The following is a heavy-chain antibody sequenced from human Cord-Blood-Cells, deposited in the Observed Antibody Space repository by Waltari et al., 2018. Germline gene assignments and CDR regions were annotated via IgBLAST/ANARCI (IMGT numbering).Heavy chain of an antibody. V-gene: IGHV1-3*01. D-gene: IGHD3-10*01. Sequence: GASVKVSCKASGYTFTSYAMHWVRQAPGQRLKWMGWINAGNGNTKYSQKFQGRVTITRDTSASTAYMELSSLRSEDTAVYYCARMGVGSGSFDYWGQGTLVTVSS. CDR2: INAGNGNT. CDR3: ARMGVGSGSFDY. J-gene: IGHJ4*02. CDR1: GYTFTSYA.